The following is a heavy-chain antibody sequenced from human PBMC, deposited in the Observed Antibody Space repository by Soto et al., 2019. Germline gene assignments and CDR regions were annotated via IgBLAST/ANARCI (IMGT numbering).Heavy chain of an antibody. CDR3: AKAQSYYDPSAGFDM. V-gene: IGHV3-11*03. J-gene: IGHJ3*02. D-gene: IGHD3-22*01. CDR2: VSSGSTYT. Sequence: LRLSCVASGFSFRDYYMIWIRQAPGKGLEWVSYVSSGSTYTNYAESVKGRFTISRDDAKNSLFLQMNSLRVEDTAVYYCAKAQSYYDPSAGFDMWGQGTMVTVSS. CDR1: GFSFRDYY.